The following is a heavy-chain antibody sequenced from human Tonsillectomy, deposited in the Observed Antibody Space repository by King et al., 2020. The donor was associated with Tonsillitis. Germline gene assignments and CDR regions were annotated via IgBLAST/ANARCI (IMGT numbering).Heavy chain of an antibody. D-gene: IGHD6-6*01. J-gene: IGHJ2*01. CDR2: IYYSGST. Sequence: VQLQESGPGLVKPSETLSLTCTVSGGSISGDYWSWIRQPPGKGLEWIGYIYYSGSTNYNPSLKSRVTMSVDTSKNHFSLRLSSVTAADPAVYYCARPYTTSFYYFDLWGRGTLVTVSS. CDR3: ARPYTTSFYYFDL. V-gene: IGHV4-59*08. CDR1: GGSISGDY.